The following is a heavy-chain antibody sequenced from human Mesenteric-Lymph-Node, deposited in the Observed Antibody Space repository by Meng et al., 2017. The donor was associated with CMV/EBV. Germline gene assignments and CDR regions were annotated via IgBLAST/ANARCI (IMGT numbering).Heavy chain of an antibody. CDR2: LYSGGNT. Sequence: GGSLRLSCAASGFTVSNHYMNWVRQAPGKGLEWVSILYSGGNTYYADSVKGRFTISRDKSQNTLYLQMNSLRVDDTAVYYCARARWQWLPLDYWGQGTLVTVSS. J-gene: IGHJ4*02. CDR3: ARARWQWLPLDY. D-gene: IGHD6-19*01. CDR1: GFTVSNHY. V-gene: IGHV3-53*01.